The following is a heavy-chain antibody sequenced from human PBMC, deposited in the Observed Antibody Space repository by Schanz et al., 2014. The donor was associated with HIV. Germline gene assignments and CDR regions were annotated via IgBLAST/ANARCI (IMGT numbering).Heavy chain of an antibody. V-gene: IGHV3-74*01. Sequence: EVQLVESGGGLIQPGESLRLSCVASGFTFGTKWMYWVRQGPEKGLAWVSYITPDGTITYADSVKGRFTTSRDSSKNTLYLQMNSLRAEDTAVYYCAKDEGGGYYYYGMDVWGQGTTVTVSS. CDR1: GFTFGTKW. CDR3: AKDEGGGYYYYGMDV. CDR2: ITPDGTIT. D-gene: IGHD3-16*01. J-gene: IGHJ6*02.